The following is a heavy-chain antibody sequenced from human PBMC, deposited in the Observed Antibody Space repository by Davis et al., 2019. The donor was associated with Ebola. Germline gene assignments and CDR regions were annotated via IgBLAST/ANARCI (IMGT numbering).Heavy chain of an antibody. Sequence: GESLKISCEASGFTFSRYGMHWVRQAPGKGLEWVAVIWYDGRTQYYADSVKGRFIISRDDSKNTLYLQMNSLRAEDTAVYYCARDRSVVAVAAAFDFWGQGSPVTVSS. D-gene: IGHD2-15*01. CDR1: GFTFSRYG. V-gene: IGHV3-33*01. CDR3: ARDRSVVAVAAAFDF. CDR2: IWYDGRTQ. J-gene: IGHJ4*02.